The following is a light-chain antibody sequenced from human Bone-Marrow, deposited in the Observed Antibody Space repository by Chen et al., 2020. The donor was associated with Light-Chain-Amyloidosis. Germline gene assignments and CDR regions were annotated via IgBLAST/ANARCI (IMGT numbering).Light chain of an antibody. Sequence: SYALPQPPSVSVSPGHTARLTCSGDDLPTKYAYWYQQKPGQAPVLVIHRDTERPSGISERFSGSSSGTTATLTISGVQAEDEADYHCQSADSSGTYEVIFGGGTKLTVL. CDR1: DLPTKY. V-gene: IGLV3-25*03. J-gene: IGLJ2*01. CDR3: QSADSSGTYEVI. CDR2: RDT.